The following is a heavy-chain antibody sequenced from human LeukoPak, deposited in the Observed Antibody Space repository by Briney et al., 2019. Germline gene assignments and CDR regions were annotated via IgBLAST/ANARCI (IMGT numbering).Heavy chain of an antibody. CDR2: IKQDGSEK. CDR3: AKGILEWLVPPTGTYYMDV. J-gene: IGHJ6*03. V-gene: IGHV3-7*01. D-gene: IGHD3-3*01. Sequence: PGGSLRLSCAASGFTFSSYWMSWVRQAPGKGLEWVANIKQDGSEKYYVDSVKGRFTISRDNAKNSLYLQMNSLRAEDTAVYYCAKGILEWLVPPTGTYYMDVWGKGTTVTVSS. CDR1: GFTFSSYW.